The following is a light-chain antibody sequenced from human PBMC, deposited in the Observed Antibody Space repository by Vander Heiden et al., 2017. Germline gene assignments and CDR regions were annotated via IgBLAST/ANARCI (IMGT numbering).Light chain of an antibody. CDR1: QSVSSSY. CDR3: QRYGSSALT. J-gene: IGKJ4*01. CDR2: GAS. V-gene: IGKV3-20*01. Sequence: EIVLTQSPGTLSLSPGERATLSCRASQSVSSSYLAWYQQKPGQAPRLLIYGASSRATGIPDRFSGSGSGTDFTLTISRLEPEDFGVYYCQRYGSSALTFGGGTKVEIK.